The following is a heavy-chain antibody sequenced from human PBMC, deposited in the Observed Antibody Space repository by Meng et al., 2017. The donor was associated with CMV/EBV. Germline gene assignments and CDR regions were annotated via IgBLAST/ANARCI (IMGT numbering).Heavy chain of an antibody. Sequence: GGSLRLSCAASGFTFSSYWMSWVRQAPGKGLEWVANIKQDGSEKYYVDSVKGRFTISRDNAKNSLYLQMNSLRAEDTAVYYCARFNYDFWSGYPAVLYGMDVWGQGTTVIVSS. CDR2: IKQDGSEK. J-gene: IGHJ6*02. D-gene: IGHD3-3*01. CDR1: GFTFSSYW. CDR3: ARFNYDFWSGYPAVLYGMDV. V-gene: IGHV3-7*01.